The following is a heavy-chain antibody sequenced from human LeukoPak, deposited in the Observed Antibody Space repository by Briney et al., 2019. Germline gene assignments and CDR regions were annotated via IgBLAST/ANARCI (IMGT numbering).Heavy chain of an antibody. CDR1: GFTFSSYS. CDR3: ARDDLDGSGSYYNWFDP. Sequence: GGSLRLSCAASGFTFSSYSMNWVRQAPGKGLEWVSSISSSSSTIYYADSVKGRFTISRDNAKNSLYLQMNSLRAEDTAVYYCARDDLDGSGSYYNWFDPWGQGTLVTVSS. J-gene: IGHJ5*02. D-gene: IGHD3-10*01. V-gene: IGHV3-48*04. CDR2: ISSSSSTI.